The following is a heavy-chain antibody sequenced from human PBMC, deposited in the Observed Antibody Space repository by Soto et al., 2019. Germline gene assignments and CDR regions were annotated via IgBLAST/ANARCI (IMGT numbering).Heavy chain of an antibody. CDR3: ARDDSSSYYNGKDYYYGMDV. V-gene: IGHV1-2*02. J-gene: IGHJ6*01. D-gene: IGHD6-13*01. CDR2: INPNSGGT. CDR1: GYTFTGYY. Sequence: GASVKVSCKASGYTFTGYYMHWVRQAPGQGLEWMGWINPNSGGTNYAQKFQGRVTMTRDTSISTAYMELSRLRSDDTAVYYCARDDSSSYYNGKDYYYGMDVWGQGTKVTVSS.